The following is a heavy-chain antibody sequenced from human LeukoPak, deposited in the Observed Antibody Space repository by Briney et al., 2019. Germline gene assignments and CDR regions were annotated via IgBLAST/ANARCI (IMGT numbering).Heavy chain of an antibody. CDR3: TKDLVWTPRY. CDR1: GFTFSSYA. J-gene: IGHJ4*02. V-gene: IGHV3-30-3*01. Sequence: PGGSLRLSCAASGFTFSSYAMHWVRQAPGKGLEWVAVISYDGSNKYYADSVKGRFTISRDNSKDTLYLQMNSLRAEDTAVYYCTKDLVWTPRYWGQGTLVTVSS. D-gene: IGHD2-8*01. CDR2: ISYDGSNK.